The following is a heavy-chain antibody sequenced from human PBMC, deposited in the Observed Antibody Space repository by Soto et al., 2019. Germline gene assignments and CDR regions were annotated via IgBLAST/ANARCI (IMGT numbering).Heavy chain of an antibody. V-gene: IGHV1-69*13. D-gene: IGHD2-2*01. CDR1: GGTFSSYA. CDR2: IIPIFGTT. Sequence: SVKVSCKASGGTFSSYAIAWVRQAPGQGLEWMGGIIPIFGTTNYAQKFQGRVTITADESTSTAYMELSSVRSEDTAVYYCARGSMVYCISTSCLYGMDVWGQGTTVTVSS. J-gene: IGHJ6*02. CDR3: ARGSMVYCISTSCLYGMDV.